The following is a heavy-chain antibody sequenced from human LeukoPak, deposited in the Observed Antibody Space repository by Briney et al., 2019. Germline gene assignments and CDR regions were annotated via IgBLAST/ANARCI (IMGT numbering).Heavy chain of an antibody. J-gene: IGHJ6*03. Sequence: GGSLRLSCAASGFTFTSYNMNWVRQAPGKGLEWVSSITSSSSYIYYADSVKGRFTISRDNAKNSLYLQMDSLRVEDTAVYYCARDPYSGNYGAYYYYMDVWGKGTTVTISS. D-gene: IGHD1-26*01. CDR2: ITSSSSYI. CDR3: ARDPYSGNYGAYYYYMDV. CDR1: GFTFTSYN. V-gene: IGHV3-21*06.